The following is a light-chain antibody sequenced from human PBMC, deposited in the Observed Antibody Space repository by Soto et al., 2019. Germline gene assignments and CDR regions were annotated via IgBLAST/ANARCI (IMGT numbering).Light chain of an antibody. V-gene: IGKV1-6*01. CDR2: SAS. Sequence: IQMTQSPSSLSASVGDRVTITCRASQGVRDDVGWYQQKPGKAPKLLIYSASTLQSGVPSRFSGSGSGTDFTLPISGPQPEDFATYYCLQESNYPLTFGGGTKVEIK. CDR3: LQESNYPLT. CDR1: QGVRDD. J-gene: IGKJ4*01.